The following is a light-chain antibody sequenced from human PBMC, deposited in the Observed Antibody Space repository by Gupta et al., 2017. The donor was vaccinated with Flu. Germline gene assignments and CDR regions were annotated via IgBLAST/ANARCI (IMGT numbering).Light chain of an antibody. CDR2: AAS. CDR3: QQSDSTPPYT. J-gene: IGKJ2*01. Sequence: DIQMTQSPSSLSASVGDRVTITCRASQSISSYLNWYQQKPGKAPKLLIYAASSLQSGVPSRFSGSGSGTDFTLTISSLQQEDFATYYCQQSDSTPPYTFGQGTKLEIK. CDR1: QSISSY. V-gene: IGKV1-39*01.